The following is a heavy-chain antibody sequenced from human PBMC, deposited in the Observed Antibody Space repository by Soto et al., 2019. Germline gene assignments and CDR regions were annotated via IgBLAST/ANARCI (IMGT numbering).Heavy chain of an antibody. CDR3: ARSKFGGRPLDY. D-gene: IGHD3-10*01. Sequence: EVLLVESGGGLVQPGGSLRLSCAASGFIFSSYNMKWVRQAPGKGLDWVSYIDSSGSTTYYGDSVKGRFTISRDNAKNLLYMQMDSLRAEDTAVYYCARSKFGGRPLDYWGQGTLVTVSS. CDR2: IDSSGSTT. J-gene: IGHJ4*02. CDR1: GFIFSSYN. V-gene: IGHV3-48*01.